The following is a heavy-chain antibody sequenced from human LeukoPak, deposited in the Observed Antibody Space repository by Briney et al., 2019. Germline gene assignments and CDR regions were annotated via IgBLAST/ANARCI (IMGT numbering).Heavy chain of an antibody. Sequence: SETLSLTCTVSGGSISSYYWSWIRQTPGKGLEWIGYIYYSGSTNYNPSLKSRVTISVDTSKNQFSLKLSSVTAADTAVYYCARHEDVGSSWYGAANYYYGMDVWGQGTTVTVSS. D-gene: IGHD6-13*01. CDR1: GGSISSYY. CDR2: IYYSGST. J-gene: IGHJ6*02. V-gene: IGHV4-59*01. CDR3: ARHEDVGSSWYGAANYYYGMDV.